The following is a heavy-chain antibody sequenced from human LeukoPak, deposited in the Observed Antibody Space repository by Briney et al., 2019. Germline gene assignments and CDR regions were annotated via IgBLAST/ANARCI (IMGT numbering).Heavy chain of an antibody. CDR1: GFTFSSYS. J-gene: IGHJ4*02. CDR2: ISSSSSYI. Sequence: GGSLRLSCAASGFTFSSYSMNWVRQAPGKGLEWVSSISSSSSYIYYADSAKGRFTISRDNAKNSLYLQMNSLRAEDTAVYYCARTMYSSTTIDYWGQGTLVTVSS. D-gene: IGHD6-13*01. CDR3: ARTMYSSTTIDY. V-gene: IGHV3-21*01.